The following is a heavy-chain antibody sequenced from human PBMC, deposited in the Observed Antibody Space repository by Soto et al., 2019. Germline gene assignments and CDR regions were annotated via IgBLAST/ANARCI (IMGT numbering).Heavy chain of an antibody. V-gene: IGHV1-69*08. CDR3: AREGVVAGLSD. CDR1: GDTFSTYT. Sequence: QVQLVQYGAEVKKPGSSVKVSCKDSGDTFSTYTISWVRQAPGQGLECMGRIIPIVDMAYSAQKFQGRVTLTADKSTSTAYMELSSLRYEDTAVYYCAREGVVAGLSDWGQGTLVTVSS. D-gene: IGHD2-15*01. J-gene: IGHJ4*02. CDR2: IIPIVDMA.